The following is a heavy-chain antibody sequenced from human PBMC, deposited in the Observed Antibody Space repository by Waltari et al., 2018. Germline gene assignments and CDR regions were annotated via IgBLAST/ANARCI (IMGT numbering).Heavy chain of an antibody. J-gene: IGHJ4*02. CDR1: GIRVSRSA. Sequence: QVQLVESGGGVVQPGKSLTLSCEVSGIRVSRSAMHWVRQAPGKGLEWVAVISFDGNNIYFADSVKGRFTINRDNSKNTLSLQMNSLTPEDTAIYYCARDGHSYFYGSWSDYWGQGTLVTVSS. V-gene: IGHV3-30*01. CDR2: ISFDGNNI. D-gene: IGHD3-10*01. CDR3: ARDGHSYFYGSWSDY.